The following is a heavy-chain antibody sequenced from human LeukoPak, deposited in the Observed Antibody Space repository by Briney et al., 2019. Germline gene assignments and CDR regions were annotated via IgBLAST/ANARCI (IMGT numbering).Heavy chain of an antibody. CDR3: AKSALDYDFWSGYPGDY. CDR1: GFTFSSYA. CDR2: ISGSGGST. Sequence: GGSLRLSCAASGFTFSSYAMSWVRQAPGKGLEWVSAISGSGGSTYYADSVKGRFTISRDNSKNTLYLQMNSLRAEDTAVYYCAKSALDYDFWSGYPGDYWGQGTLVTVSS. V-gene: IGHV3-23*01. J-gene: IGHJ4*02. D-gene: IGHD3-3*01.